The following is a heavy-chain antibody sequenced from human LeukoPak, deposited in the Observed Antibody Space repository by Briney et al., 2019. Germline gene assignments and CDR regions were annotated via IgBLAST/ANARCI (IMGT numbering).Heavy chain of an antibody. J-gene: IGHJ3*02. CDR1: GYTFTGYY. CDR3: AREGGSGSGWLRFDAFDI. D-gene: IGHD6-19*01. CDR2: INPNSGGT. Sequence: ASVKVSCKASGYTFTGYYMHWVRQAPGQGLEWMGWINPNSGGTNYAQKFQGRVTMTRDTSISTAYMELSRLRSDDTAVYYCAREGGSGSGWLRFDAFDIWGQGTMATVSS. V-gene: IGHV1-2*02.